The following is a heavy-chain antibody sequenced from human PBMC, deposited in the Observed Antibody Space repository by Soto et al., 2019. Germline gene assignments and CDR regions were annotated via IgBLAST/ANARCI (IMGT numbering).Heavy chain of an antibody. CDR1: GYTFSTFD. D-gene: IGHD5-18*01. Sequence: QVEVVQSGSEVKEPGASVKVSCKASGYTFSTFDINWVRQATGQGLEWVGWMNPDSGNTGYAQKFQGRVTMTRNTSISTVYMELSSLRSEDTAVYYCARAAHRVGGHSYGSFDNWGQGTLVIVSS. V-gene: IGHV1-8*02. CDR2: MNPDSGNT. CDR3: ARAAHRVGGHSYGSFDN. J-gene: IGHJ4*02.